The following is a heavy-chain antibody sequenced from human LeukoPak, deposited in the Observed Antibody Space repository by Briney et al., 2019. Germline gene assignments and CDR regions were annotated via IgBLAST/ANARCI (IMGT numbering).Heavy chain of an antibody. J-gene: IGHJ6*03. Sequence: GRPLRLSCAASGFTFSSYAMHWVRQAPGKGLEWVAVISYDGSNKYYADSVKGRFTISRDNSKNTLYLQMNSLRAEDTAVYYCARDGVQLERQFYYYMDVWGKGTTVTVSS. CDR2: ISYDGSNK. V-gene: IGHV3-30-3*01. CDR3: ARDGVQLERQFYYYMDV. CDR1: GFTFSSYA. D-gene: IGHD1-1*01.